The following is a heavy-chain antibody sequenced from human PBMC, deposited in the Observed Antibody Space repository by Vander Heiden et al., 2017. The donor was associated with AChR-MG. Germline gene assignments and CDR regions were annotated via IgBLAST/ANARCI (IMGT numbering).Heavy chain of an antibody. V-gene: IGHV3-33*01. J-gene: IGHJ6*03. CDR1: GFTFSSYG. Sequence: QVQLVESGGGVVQPGRSLRLSCAASGFTFSSYGMHWVRQAPGKGLEWVAVIWYDGSNKYYADSVKGRFTISRDNSKNTLYLQMNSLRAEDTAVYYCARGGAIVGATFVYYYYYMDVWGKGTTVTVSS. CDR2: IWYDGSNK. D-gene: IGHD1-26*01. CDR3: ARGGAIVGATFVYYYYYMDV.